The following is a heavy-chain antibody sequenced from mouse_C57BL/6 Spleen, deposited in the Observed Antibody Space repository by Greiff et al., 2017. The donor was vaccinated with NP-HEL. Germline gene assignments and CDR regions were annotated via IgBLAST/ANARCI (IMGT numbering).Heavy chain of an antibody. V-gene: IGHV5-17*01. J-gene: IGHJ3*01. CDR3: ARDGKYGLFGY. Sequence: EVKLMESGGGLVKPGGSLKLSCAASGFTFSDYGMHWVRQAPEKGLEWVAYISSGSSTIYYADTVKGRFTISRDNAKNTLFLQMTSLRSEDTAMDYWARDGKYGLFGYWGQGTLVTVSA. D-gene: IGHD2-1*01. CDR1: GFTFSDYG. CDR2: ISSGSSTI.